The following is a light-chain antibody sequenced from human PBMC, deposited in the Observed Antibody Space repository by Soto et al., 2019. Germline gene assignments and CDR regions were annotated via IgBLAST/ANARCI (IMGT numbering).Light chain of an antibody. Sequence: DIRVCHSAVTLSASVGDRVIITCRASQTISTWMAWYQQKPGKAPKLLVYDASTLQSGVASRFSGSGSGTEFTLTISSLQPDDFAAYSCHQCNSFGQGTKL. CDR2: DAS. CDR1: QTISTW. V-gene: IGKV1-5*01. J-gene: IGKJ1*01. CDR3: HQCNS.